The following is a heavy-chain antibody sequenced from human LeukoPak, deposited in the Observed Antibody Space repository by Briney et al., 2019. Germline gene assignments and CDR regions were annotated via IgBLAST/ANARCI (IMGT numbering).Heavy chain of an antibody. CDR1: GFTFSSYA. CDR2: ISDSGGST. Sequence: GGSLRFSCAASGFTFSSYAMSWVRQAPGKGLEWVSSISDSGGSTYYADSVKGRFTISRDNSKNTLYLQMNSLRAEDTAVYYCAKDGYCSGGSCYLWYFDYWGQGTLVTVSS. CDR3: AKDGYCSGGSCYLWYFDY. J-gene: IGHJ4*02. D-gene: IGHD2-15*01. V-gene: IGHV3-23*01.